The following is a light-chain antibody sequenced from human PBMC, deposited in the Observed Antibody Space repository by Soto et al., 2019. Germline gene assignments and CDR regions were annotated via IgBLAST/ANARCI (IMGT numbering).Light chain of an antibody. CDR2: GNN. Sequence: QAVVTQPPSVSGAPGQRVTISCSGSSSNIGASYDVHWYLQLPGTAPKLLIYGNNNRPSGVPDRFSGSKSGTSASLAISGLQAEDEADYYCQSYDSSLSAWVFGGGTQLTVL. V-gene: IGLV1-40*01. CDR1: SSNIGASYD. J-gene: IGLJ3*02. CDR3: QSYDSSLSAWV.